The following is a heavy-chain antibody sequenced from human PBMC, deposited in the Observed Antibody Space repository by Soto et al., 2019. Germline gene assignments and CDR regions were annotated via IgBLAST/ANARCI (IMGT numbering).Heavy chain of an antibody. Sequence: RASVKVSCKASGYTFTSYDINWVRQATGQGLEWMGWMNPNSGNTGYAQKFQGGVTMTRNTSISTAYMELSSLRSEDTAVYYCAREVRGSSGYVDYWGQGTLVTVSS. D-gene: IGHD3-22*01. J-gene: IGHJ4*02. V-gene: IGHV1-8*01. CDR2: MNPNSGNT. CDR1: GYTFTSYD. CDR3: AREVRGSSGYVDY.